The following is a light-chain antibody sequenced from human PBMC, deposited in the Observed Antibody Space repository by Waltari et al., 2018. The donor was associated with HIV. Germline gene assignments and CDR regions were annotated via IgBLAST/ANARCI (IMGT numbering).Light chain of an antibody. CDR3: SSYTSSSTVV. CDR2: EVS. J-gene: IGLJ2*01. CDR1: SSDVGGYNY. Sequence: QSALTQPASVSGSPGQSITISCPGTSSDVGGYNYVSWYQQHPGKAPKLMIYEVSNRPSGVSNRFSGSKSGNTASLTISGLQAEDEADYYCSSYTSSSTVVFGGGTRLTVV. V-gene: IGLV2-14*01.